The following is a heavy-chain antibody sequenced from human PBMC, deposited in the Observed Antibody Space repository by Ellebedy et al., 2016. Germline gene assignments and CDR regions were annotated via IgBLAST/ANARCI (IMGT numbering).Heavy chain of an antibody. J-gene: IGHJ4*02. CDR3: AKDLEGGLEWSQSAFDY. D-gene: IGHD3-3*01. CDR1: GFIFDDYA. CDR2: ITWNSDRM. Sequence: SLKISCAASGFIFDDYAMHWVRQPPGKGLEWVSGITWNSDRMAYVDSVRGRFTIPRDNVKKSLYLQMNSLRPEDTTLSYCAKDLEGGLEWSQSAFDYWGQGTLVTVSS. V-gene: IGHV3-9*01.